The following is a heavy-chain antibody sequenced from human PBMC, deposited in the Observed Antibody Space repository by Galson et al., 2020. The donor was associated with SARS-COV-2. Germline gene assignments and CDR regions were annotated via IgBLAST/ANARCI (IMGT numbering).Heavy chain of an antibody. D-gene: IGHD1-26*01. J-gene: IGHJ3*01. CDR1: GYTFPNYA. CDR2: INAYNGKA. CDR3: AKTNCGSLLGNAFDV. V-gene: IGHV1-18*01. Sequence: ASVKVSCKATGYTFPNYAIPWVRQAPGQGLEWMGWINAYNGKANYAPQFQGRVTMTTDTSTSTADMELRSLRSDDTAVYYWAKTNCGSLLGNAFDVWGQGTMVTVSS.